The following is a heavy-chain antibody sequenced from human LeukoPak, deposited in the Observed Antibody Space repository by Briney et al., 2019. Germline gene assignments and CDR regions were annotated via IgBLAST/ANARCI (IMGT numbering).Heavy chain of an antibody. CDR2: IYSSGGT. CDR3: ARGGFLEWLKGFDP. J-gene: IGHJ5*02. Sequence: SETLSLTCTVSGGSISSYYWSWIRQPAGKGLEWIGRIYSSGGTNYNPSLKSRVTMSVDTSKNQFSLKLSSVTAADTAVYYCARGGFLEWLKGFDPWGQGTLVTVSS. CDR1: GGSISSYY. D-gene: IGHD3-3*01. V-gene: IGHV4-4*07.